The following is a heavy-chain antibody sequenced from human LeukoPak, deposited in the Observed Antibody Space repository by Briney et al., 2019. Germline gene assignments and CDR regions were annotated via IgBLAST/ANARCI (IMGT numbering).Heavy chain of an antibody. V-gene: IGHV3-7*01. Sequence: PGGSLRLSCAASGFTLSAYWMRWVRQAPGKGLEWVASIKEDGSEKYYVDSVKGRFTISRDNAKNSLYLQMNSLRAEDTAVYYCARLTLSANDWCYDYWGQGTLVTVSS. CDR1: GFTLSAYW. CDR2: IKEDGSEK. J-gene: IGHJ4*02. D-gene: IGHD5-12*01. CDR3: ARLTLSANDWCYDY.